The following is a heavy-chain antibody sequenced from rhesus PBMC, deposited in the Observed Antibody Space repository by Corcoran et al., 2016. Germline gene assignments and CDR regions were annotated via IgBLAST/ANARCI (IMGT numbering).Heavy chain of an antibody. CDR3: ASGTENWYFDL. CDR1: GGSISSRY. Sequence: QLQLQESGPGLVKPSETLSVTCAVSGGSISSRYWSWIRQAPGQGLEWIGYIYGSVSSTNYNPSLKSRVTLSVDTSKNQLSLKLSSVTAADTAVYYCASGTENWYFDLWGPGTPITISS. J-gene: IGHJ2*01. V-gene: IGHV4-169*02. CDR2: IYGSVSST. D-gene: IGHD3-9*01.